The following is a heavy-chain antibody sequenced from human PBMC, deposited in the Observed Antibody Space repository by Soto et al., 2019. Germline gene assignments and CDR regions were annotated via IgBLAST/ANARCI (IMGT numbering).Heavy chain of an antibody. CDR3: ARDAPIEQLVLDY. CDR2: ISYDGSNK. CDR1: GFTFSSYA. J-gene: IGHJ4*02. D-gene: IGHD6-6*01. V-gene: IGHV3-30-3*01. Sequence: GGSLRLSCAASGFTFSSYAMHWVRQAPGKGLEWVAVISYDGSNKYYADSVKGRFTISRDNSKNTLYLQMNSLRAEDTAVYYCARDAPIEQLVLDYWGQGTLVTVSS.